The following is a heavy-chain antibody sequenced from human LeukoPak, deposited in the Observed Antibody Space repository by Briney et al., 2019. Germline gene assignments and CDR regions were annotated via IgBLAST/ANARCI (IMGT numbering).Heavy chain of an antibody. J-gene: IGHJ4*02. CDR3: ATLGYCSGGSRYDFDY. V-gene: IGHV1-46*03. D-gene: IGHD2-15*01. CDR2: INPSGGST. Sequence: ASVKVSCKASGYTFTSYYMHWVRQAPGQGLEWMGIINPSGGSTSYAQKFQGRVTMTRDTSTSTVYMELSSLRSEDTAVYYCATLGYCSGGSRYDFDYWGQGTLVTVSS. CDR1: GYTFTSYY.